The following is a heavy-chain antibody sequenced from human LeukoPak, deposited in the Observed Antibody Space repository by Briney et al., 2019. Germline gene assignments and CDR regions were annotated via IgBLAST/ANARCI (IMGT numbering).Heavy chain of an antibody. J-gene: IGHJ4*02. Sequence: SETLSLTCTVSGGSISSGGYYWSWIRQAAGKGLEWIGRIYTTGTTKYNPSLTSRVTISADTSENQFSLRLNSVTAADAALYYCARGISSTAFDLWGQGTLVTVSS. CDR3: ARGISSTAFDL. CDR2: IYTTGTT. CDR1: GGSISSGGYY. V-gene: IGHV4-61*02. D-gene: IGHD6-13*01.